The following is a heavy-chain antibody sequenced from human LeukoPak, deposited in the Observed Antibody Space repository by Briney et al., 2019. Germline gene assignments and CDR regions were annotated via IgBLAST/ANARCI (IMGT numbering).Heavy chain of an antibody. V-gene: IGHV3-21*04. Sequence: PGGSLRLSCAASGFTFSSYSMNWVRQAPGKGLEWVSSISSSSSYIYYADSVKGRFTISRDNAKNSLYLQMNSLRAEDTAFYYCARSPYNWNYVGGDYWGQGTLVTVSS. J-gene: IGHJ4*02. CDR1: GFTFSSYS. CDR2: ISSSSSYI. CDR3: ARSPYNWNYVGGDY. D-gene: IGHD1-7*01.